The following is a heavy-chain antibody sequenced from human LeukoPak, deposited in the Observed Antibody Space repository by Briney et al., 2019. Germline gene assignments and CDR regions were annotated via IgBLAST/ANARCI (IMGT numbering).Heavy chain of an antibody. J-gene: IGHJ6*02. V-gene: IGHV3-21*01. Sequence: PGGSLRLSCAASGFSFRTYGMHWVRQAPGKGLEWVSSITDTGSYMSYADSVKGRFTISRDSAKDSLYLQMNSLRAEDTALYYCASDKGNTWSYFGMGVWGQGTTVT. CDR3: ASDKGNTWSYFGMGV. D-gene: IGHD2-15*01. CDR2: ITDTGSYM. CDR1: GFSFRTYG.